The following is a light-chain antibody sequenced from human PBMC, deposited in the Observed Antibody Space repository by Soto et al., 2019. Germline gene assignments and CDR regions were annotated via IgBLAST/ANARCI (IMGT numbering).Light chain of an antibody. J-gene: IGKJ1*01. CDR2: GAS. V-gene: IGKV3-20*01. Sequence: EIVFTQSPGTLSLSPGERATLSFRASQSVSSSYLAWYQQKPGQAPRLLIYGASSRATGIPDRFSGSGSGTDFTLTISRLEPEDFAVYYCQLYGASPKTFGQGTKVDIK. CDR3: QLYGASPKT. CDR1: QSVSSSY.